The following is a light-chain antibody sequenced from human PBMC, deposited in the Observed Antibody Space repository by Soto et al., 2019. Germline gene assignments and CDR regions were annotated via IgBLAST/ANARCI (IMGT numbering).Light chain of an antibody. J-gene: IGLJ1*01. CDR1: KNDIGVYDF. V-gene: IGLV2-8*01. CDR3: KSYAGSNTYV. Sequence: ALTQPPSTSGSPGQSVTISCTGTKNDIGVYDFVSWYQHHPGKAPRLIIYEVVQRPSGVPDRFSGSKSGNTASLTVSGLQAADEADYFCKSYAGSNTYVFGSGTKSPS. CDR2: EVV.